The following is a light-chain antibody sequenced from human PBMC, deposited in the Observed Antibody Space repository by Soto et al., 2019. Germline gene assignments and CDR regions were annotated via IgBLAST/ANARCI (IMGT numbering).Light chain of an antibody. CDR1: QSVSSSY. J-gene: IGKJ4*01. Sequence: EIVLTQSPGTPSLSPGERATLSCRASQSVSSSYLAWYQQKPGQAPRLLIYNAFNRATGIPDRFSGSGSGTDFTLTISRLEPEDFAVYYCQQYGSSPGTFGGGTKVDIK. V-gene: IGKV3-20*01. CDR3: QQYGSSPGT. CDR2: NAF.